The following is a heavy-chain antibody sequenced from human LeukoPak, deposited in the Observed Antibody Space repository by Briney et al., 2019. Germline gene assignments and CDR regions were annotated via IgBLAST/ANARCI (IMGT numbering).Heavy chain of an antibody. Sequence: GGSLRLSCAASGFTFTTYWMSWVRQAPGKGLEWVANIQQDGRETYYVDSVKGRFTISRDNSKNTLYLQMSSLRAEDTAVYYCAKDRYSSSYNYFDYWGQGTLVTVSS. V-gene: IGHV3-7*01. CDR2: IQQDGRET. CDR1: GFTFTTYW. D-gene: IGHD6-6*01. J-gene: IGHJ4*02. CDR3: AKDRYSSSYNYFDY.